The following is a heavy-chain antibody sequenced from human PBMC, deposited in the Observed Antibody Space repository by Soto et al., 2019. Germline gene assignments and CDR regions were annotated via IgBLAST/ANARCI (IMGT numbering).Heavy chain of an antibody. V-gene: IGHV1-46*01. Sequence: GGSLRLSCAASGFTFSSYAMSWVRQAPGQGLEWMGIISPSGGSTYAQKFQGRVTVTRDTSTSTVYMELSSLRSEDTAVYYCARDGSSDWLTWFDPWGQGTLVTVSS. CDR2: ISPSGGST. CDR3: ARDGSSDWLTWFDP. CDR1: GFTFSSYA. J-gene: IGHJ5*02. D-gene: IGHD6-19*01.